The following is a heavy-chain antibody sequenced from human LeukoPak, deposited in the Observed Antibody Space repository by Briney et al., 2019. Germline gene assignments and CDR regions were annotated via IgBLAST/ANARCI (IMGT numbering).Heavy chain of an antibody. CDR2: ISYDGSNK. D-gene: IGHD2-2*01. Sequence: GGSLRLSCAASGFTFSSYGMHWVRQAPGKGLEWVAVISYDGSNKYYADSVKGRFTISRDNSKNTLYLQMNSLRAEDTAVYYCAKDRGYCSSTSCYVDYFDYWGQGTLVTVSS. V-gene: IGHV3-30*18. J-gene: IGHJ4*02. CDR1: GFTFSSYG. CDR3: AKDRGYCSSTSCYVDYFDY.